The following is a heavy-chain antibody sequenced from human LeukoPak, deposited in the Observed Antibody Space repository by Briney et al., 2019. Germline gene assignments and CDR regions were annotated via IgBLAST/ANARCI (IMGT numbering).Heavy chain of an antibody. CDR1: GFTFSSYW. Sequence: GGSLRLSCAASGFTFSSYWMTWVRQAQGKGLEWVANIKTDGSQKYYVDSVKGRFNISRDNAKNSLYLQMNSLRVDDTATYYCARGLLEWLRLETYYFDYWGQGSQVTVSS. J-gene: IGHJ4*02. V-gene: IGHV3-7*01. D-gene: IGHD3-3*01. CDR2: IKTDGSQK. CDR3: ARGLLEWLRLETYYFDY.